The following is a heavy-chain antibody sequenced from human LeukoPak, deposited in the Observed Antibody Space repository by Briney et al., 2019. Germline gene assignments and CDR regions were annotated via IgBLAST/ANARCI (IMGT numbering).Heavy chain of an antibody. CDR3: ARDDQLLLRGAFDY. CDR1: GFTFSSYS. J-gene: IGHJ4*02. CDR2: ISSSSSYI. V-gene: IGHV3-21*01. D-gene: IGHD2-15*01. Sequence: PGGYLRLSCAASGFTFSSYSMNWVRQAPGKGLEWVSSISSSSSYIYYADSVKGRFTISRDNAKNSLYLQMNSLRAEDTAVYYCARDDQLLLRGAFDYWGQGTLVTVSS.